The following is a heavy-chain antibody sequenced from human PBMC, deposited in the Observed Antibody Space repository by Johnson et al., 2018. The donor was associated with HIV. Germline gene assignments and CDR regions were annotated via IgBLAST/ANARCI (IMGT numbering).Heavy chain of an antibody. CDR1: GFTFSSYG. CDR2: ISYDGSNK. J-gene: IGHJ3*02. Sequence: VQLVESGGGLVQPGGSLRLSCAASGFTFSSYGMHWVRQAPGKGLEWVAVISYDGSNKYYADSVKGRFTISRDNSKNTLYLQMNSLRAEDTAVYYCARVIGATQVMGAFDIWGQGTMVTVSS. D-gene: IGHD1-26*01. CDR3: ARVIGATQVMGAFDI. V-gene: IGHV3-30*03.